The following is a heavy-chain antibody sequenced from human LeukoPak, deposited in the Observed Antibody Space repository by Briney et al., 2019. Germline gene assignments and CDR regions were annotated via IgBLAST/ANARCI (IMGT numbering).Heavy chain of an antibody. CDR2: IGTAGDT. J-gene: IGHJ6*02. CDR1: GFTFSSYD. V-gene: IGHV3-13*04. CDR3: ARSRLNYYGMDV. Sequence: GGSLRLSCAASGFTFSSYDMHWVRQATGKGLEWVSAIGTAGDTYYPGSVKGRFTISRENAKNSLYPQMNSLRAGDTAVYYCARSRLNYYGMDVWGQGTTVTVSS. D-gene: IGHD2-8*01.